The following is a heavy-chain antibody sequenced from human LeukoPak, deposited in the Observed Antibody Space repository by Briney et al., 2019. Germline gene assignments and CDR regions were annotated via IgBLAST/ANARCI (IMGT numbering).Heavy chain of an antibody. J-gene: IGHJ4*02. D-gene: IGHD2-21*01. Sequence: ASVKVSCKASGYTFTTYNINRVRQAPGQGLEWMGWISGYNGNTNYAQKFQGRVTMTEDTSTDTAYMELSSLRSEDTAVYYCARGNTVAYDYWGQGTLVTVSS. CDR3: ARGNTVAYDY. V-gene: IGHV1-18*01. CDR1: GYTFTTYN. CDR2: ISGYNGNT.